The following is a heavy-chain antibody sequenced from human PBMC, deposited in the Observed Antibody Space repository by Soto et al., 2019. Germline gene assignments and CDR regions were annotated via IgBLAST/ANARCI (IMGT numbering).Heavy chain of an antibody. V-gene: IGHV2-5*02. CDR2: IYWDDDK. J-gene: IGHJ6*02. D-gene: IGHD2-21*02. CDR3: THSRCGGDCLQSYSSHYYYGMDV. CDR1: GFSLSTGGVG. Sequence: SGPTLVNPTQTLTLTCTFSGFSLSTGGVGVGWIRQPPGKALEWLALIYWDDDKRYSPSLRSRLTITKDTSKNQVVLTMTNMDPVDTATYYCTHSRCGGDCLQSYSSHYYYGMDVWGQGTTVTVSS.